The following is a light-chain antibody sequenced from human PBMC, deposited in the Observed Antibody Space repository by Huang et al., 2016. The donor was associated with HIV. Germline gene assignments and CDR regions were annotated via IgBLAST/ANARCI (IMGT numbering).Light chain of an antibody. J-gene: IGKJ2*01. V-gene: IGKV3-15*01. Sequence: EIIMTQSPATLSLSPGEGASLSCRANQSVATNLAWYLHRPGQGPRILIFGASTRASGLPGRFSGSGSGTQFTLTVSGLQSEDFAVYYCQQDHNWPYTFGQGTKLEI. CDR2: GAS. CDR3: QQDHNWPYT. CDR1: QSVATN.